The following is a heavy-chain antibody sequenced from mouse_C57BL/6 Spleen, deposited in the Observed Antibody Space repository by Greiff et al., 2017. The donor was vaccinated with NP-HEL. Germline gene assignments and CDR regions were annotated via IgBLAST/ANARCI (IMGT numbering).Heavy chain of an antibody. CDR3: ARRGVVGYAMDY. CDR2: INYDGSST. D-gene: IGHD1-1*01. Sequence: EVQVVESEGGLVQPGSSMKLSCTASGFTFSDYYMAWVRQVPEKGLEWVANINYDGSSTYYLDSLKSRFIISRDNAKNILYLQMSSLKSEDTATYYCARRGVVGYAMDYWGQGTSVTVSS. J-gene: IGHJ4*01. CDR1: GFTFSDYY. V-gene: IGHV5-16*02.